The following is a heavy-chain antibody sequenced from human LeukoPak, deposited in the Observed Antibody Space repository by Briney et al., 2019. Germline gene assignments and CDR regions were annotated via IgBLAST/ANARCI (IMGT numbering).Heavy chain of an antibody. J-gene: IGHJ4*02. Sequence: GGSLRLSCAASGLTFNNYWMHWVRQSPGKGLVWVSRIKSDGTGTIYADSVKGRFTISRDNAKNTLYLQMTSLRAEDTAVYYCARGGAWGSFYDCWGRGTLVTVSS. V-gene: IGHV3-74*01. CDR1: GLTFNNYW. D-gene: IGHD3-16*01. CDR3: ARGGAWGSFYDC. CDR2: IKSDGTGT.